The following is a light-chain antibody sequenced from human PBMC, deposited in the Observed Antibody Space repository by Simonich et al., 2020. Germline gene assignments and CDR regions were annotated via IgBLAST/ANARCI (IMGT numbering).Light chain of an antibody. CDR1: ALPKQY. J-gene: IGLJ2*01. CDR3: QSADSSGTYVV. V-gene: IGLV3-25*03. Sequence: SYELTQPPSVSVSPGQTARITCSGDALPKQYAYWYQQKPGQAPVLVIYKDSERPSGIPGRFSGSSSGTTVKLTISGVQAEDEADYYCQSADSSGTYVVFGGGTKLTVL. CDR2: KDS.